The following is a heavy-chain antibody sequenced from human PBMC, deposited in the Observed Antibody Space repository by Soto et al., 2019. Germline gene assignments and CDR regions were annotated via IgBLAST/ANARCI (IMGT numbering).Heavy chain of an antibody. CDR1: GYTFTTYA. CDR3: ARDQGYYDSGGYYKP. V-gene: IGHV1-3*01. D-gene: IGHD3-10*01. CDR2: INAANGNT. Sequence: QVQLVQSGAEVKQPGASVRVSCKASGYTFTTYAIHWVRQAPRQRLEWMGWINAANGNTKYSQKFQGRVTITRDTSATTAYMELSSLRSEDTAVYYCARDQGYYDSGGYYKPWGQGTLGTVSS. J-gene: IGHJ5*02.